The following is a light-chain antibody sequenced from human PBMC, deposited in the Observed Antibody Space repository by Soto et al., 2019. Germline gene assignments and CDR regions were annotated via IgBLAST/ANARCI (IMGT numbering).Light chain of an antibody. CDR3: QQYNNWPFS. J-gene: IGKJ5*01. CDR1: QSVGSY. V-gene: IGKV3-11*01. Sequence: EIVFTQSPATLSLSPGERATLSCRASQSVGSYLGWYQQKPGQAPRLLIYDASNRATGIPARFSGTGSETDFTLTISGLQSEDSEVYFCQQYNNWPFSFGQGTRLEIK. CDR2: DAS.